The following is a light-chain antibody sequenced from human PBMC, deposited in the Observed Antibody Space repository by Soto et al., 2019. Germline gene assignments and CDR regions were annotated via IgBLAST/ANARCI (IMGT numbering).Light chain of an antibody. J-gene: IGKJ2*01. CDR1: QTIIGNY. V-gene: IGKV3-20*01. CDR3: EQHVNSVYI. Sequence: ESVLTQSPGTLSLSPGERATLSCRASQTIIGNYLAWYQQKPGQAPRLLIYGASNRATGVPDRFSGSYSGTDFSLTITRLEPEDFAVYYGEQHVNSVYIFGQGTRLEIK. CDR2: GAS.